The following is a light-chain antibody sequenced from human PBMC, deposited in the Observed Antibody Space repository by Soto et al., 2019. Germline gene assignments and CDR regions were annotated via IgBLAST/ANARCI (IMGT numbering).Light chain of an antibody. CDR3: QQRGSWPAT. Sequence: EILLTQSPAIVSLSPGERATLSCRASQSVNNFFAWYQQKPGQAPRLLIYDASYRAPGIPARFSGSGSGTDFTLTISSLEAEDSAVYYCQQRGSWPATFGPETKVDIK. V-gene: IGKV3-11*01. J-gene: IGKJ3*01. CDR2: DAS. CDR1: QSVNNF.